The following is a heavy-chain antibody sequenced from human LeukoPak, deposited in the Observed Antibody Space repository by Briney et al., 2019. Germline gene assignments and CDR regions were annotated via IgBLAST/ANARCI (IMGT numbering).Heavy chain of an antibody. D-gene: IGHD3-10*01. Sequence: SETLSLTCTVSGGSISSYYWSWIRQPAGKGLEWIGRIYTSGGTNYNPSLKSRVTMSVDTSKNQFSLKLSSVTAADTAVYYCAASVWFGELIDSPWGQGTLVTVSS. CDR3: AASVWFGELIDSP. CDR1: GGSISSYY. CDR2: IYTSGGT. J-gene: IGHJ5*02. V-gene: IGHV4-4*07.